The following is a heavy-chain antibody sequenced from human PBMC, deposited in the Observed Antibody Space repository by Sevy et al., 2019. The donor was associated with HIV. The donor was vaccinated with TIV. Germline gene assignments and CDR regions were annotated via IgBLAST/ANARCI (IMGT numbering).Heavy chain of an antibody. CDR2: IRSKTYGGTT. CDR1: GFTFGDYA. D-gene: IGHD3-10*01. J-gene: IGHJ6*02. Sequence: GVLRLSCTASGFTFGDYAMSWIRQTPGRGLEWVGFIRSKTYGGTTEYAASVKDRFTISRDDSKSIAYLQMNSLKTEDTALYYCTRLRGTISAYYYFGMDVWGQGTTVTVSS. CDR3: TRLRGTISAYYYFGMDV. V-gene: IGHV3-49*03.